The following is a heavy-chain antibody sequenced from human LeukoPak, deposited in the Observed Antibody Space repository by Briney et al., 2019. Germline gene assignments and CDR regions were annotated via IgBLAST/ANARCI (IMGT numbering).Heavy chain of an antibody. CDR1: GFTFSRYG. Sequence: GGSLRLSCAASGFTFSRYGMHWVRQAPGKGLEWVAFIRNDGSNKYYADSVKGRFTISRDNSKNTLYLQMNSLRAEDTAVYYCAKDSTAPISITMVRGRWYFDYWGQGTLVTVSS. CDR2: IRNDGSNK. J-gene: IGHJ4*02. D-gene: IGHD3-10*01. V-gene: IGHV3-30*02. CDR3: AKDSTAPISITMVRGRWYFDY.